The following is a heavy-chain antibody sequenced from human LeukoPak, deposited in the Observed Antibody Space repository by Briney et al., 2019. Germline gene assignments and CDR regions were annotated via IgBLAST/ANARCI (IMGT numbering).Heavy chain of an antibody. V-gene: IGHV1-3*01. D-gene: IGHD2-21*01. CDR1: GYTFSSYG. Sequence: ASVKVSCRASGYTFSSYGMHWVRQAPGQRLEWMEWINAGNGYTKYSQKFQGRVTITRDTSASTAYMELSSLRSEDTAVYYCARGGSLAYSYGESPFDYWGQGTLVTVSS. CDR3: ARGGSLAYSYGESPFDY. J-gene: IGHJ4*02. CDR2: INAGNGYT.